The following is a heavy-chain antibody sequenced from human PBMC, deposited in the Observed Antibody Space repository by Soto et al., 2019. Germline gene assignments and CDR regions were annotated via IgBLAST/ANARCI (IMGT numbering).Heavy chain of an antibody. CDR3: ARSKRYNWNYVVGGLDY. CDR1: GYTFTSYG. CDR2: ISAYNGNT. D-gene: IGHD1-7*01. Sequence: ASVKVSCKASGYTFTSYGISWVRQAPGQGLEWMGWISAYNGNTNYAQKLQGRVTMTTDTSTSTAYMELRSLRSDDTAVYYCARSKRYNWNYVVGGLDYWGQGTLVTVSS. J-gene: IGHJ4*02. V-gene: IGHV1-18*01.